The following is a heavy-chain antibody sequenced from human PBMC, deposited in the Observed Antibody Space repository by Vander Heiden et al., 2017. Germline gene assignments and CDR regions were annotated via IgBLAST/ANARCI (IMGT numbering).Heavy chain of an antibody. CDR1: GFPFADYA. CDR3: AKDNYYDSSGYYDY. J-gene: IGHJ4*02. Sequence: EVQLVESGGGLVQPGRSLRLSCAASGFPFADYAMHWVRPAPGKGLEWVSGISWNSGSIGYADSVKGRFTISRDNAKNSLYLQMNSLRAEDTALYYCAKDNYYDSSGYYDYWGQGTLVTVSS. V-gene: IGHV3-9*01. CDR2: ISWNSGSI. D-gene: IGHD3-22*01.